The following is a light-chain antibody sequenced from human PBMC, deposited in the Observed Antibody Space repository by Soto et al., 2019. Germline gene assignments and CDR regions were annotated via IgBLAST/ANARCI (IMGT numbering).Light chain of an antibody. J-gene: IGKJ1*01. Sequence: DIQLTQSPSFLSDSVGDRVTITCRASQSISSWLAWYQQKPGKAPKLLIYKASSLESGVPSRFSGSGSGTEFTLTISSLQPDDFATYYCQQYHSYWTFGQGTKVAIK. V-gene: IGKV1-5*03. CDR1: QSISSW. CDR3: QQYHSYWT. CDR2: KAS.